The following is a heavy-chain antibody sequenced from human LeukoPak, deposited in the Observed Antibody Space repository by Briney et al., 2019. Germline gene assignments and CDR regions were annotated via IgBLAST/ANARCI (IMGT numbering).Heavy chain of an antibody. V-gene: IGHV4-34*01. Sequence: SETLSVTCAVYGGSFIGYYWSWIRQPPGKGLEWIGEINHSGSTNYNPSLKSRVTISVDTSKNQFSLKLSSVTAADTAVYYCARELRYFDWLPTHFDYWGQGTLVTVSS. J-gene: IGHJ4*02. CDR2: INHSGST. CDR1: GGSFIGYY. CDR3: ARELRYFDWLPTHFDY. D-gene: IGHD3-9*01.